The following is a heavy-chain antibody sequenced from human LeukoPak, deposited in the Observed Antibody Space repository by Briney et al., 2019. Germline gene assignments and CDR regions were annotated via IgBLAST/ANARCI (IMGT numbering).Heavy chain of an antibody. Sequence: GGSLRLSCAASGFTFSSYAMSWVRQAPGMGLEWVALILYDGSNEYYADSVQGRFTISRDSSRNTLYLQMNSLRAEDTAVYYCAKDGTGGYYYLDYWGQGTLVTVSS. CDR1: GFTFSSYA. D-gene: IGHD3-22*01. V-gene: IGHV3-30*18. CDR2: ILYDGSNE. J-gene: IGHJ4*02. CDR3: AKDGTGGYYYLDY.